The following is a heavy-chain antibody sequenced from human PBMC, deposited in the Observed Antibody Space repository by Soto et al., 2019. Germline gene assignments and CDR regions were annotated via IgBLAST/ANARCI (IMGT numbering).Heavy chain of an antibody. CDR3: ARDPIGYCTNGVCSYGMDV. V-gene: IGHV4-34*01. J-gene: IGHJ6*02. D-gene: IGHD2-8*01. CDR1: GGSFSGYY. CDR2: IDHSGST. Sequence: ETLTLSGAVDGGSFSGYYWIWIRQPPGKGLEWIGEIDHSGSTNYNPSLKSRVTISVDTSKNQFSLTLSSVTAADTAVYYCARDPIGYCTNGVCSYGMDVWGQGTTGSVS.